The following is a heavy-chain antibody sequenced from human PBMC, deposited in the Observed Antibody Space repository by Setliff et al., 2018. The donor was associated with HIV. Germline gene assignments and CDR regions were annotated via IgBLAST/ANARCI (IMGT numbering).Heavy chain of an antibody. J-gene: IGHJ6*02. CDR1: GYSLTELS. CDR2: FEPEYAET. CDR3: ATGFGAVTDYAMDV. V-gene: IGHV1-24*01. D-gene: IGHD3-10*01. Sequence: GASVKVSCKISGYSLTELSRHWVRQAPGKGLEWMGGFEPEYAETLYAQKFKGRVNMTVDTTTDTAYVELSGLRPDDTAVYYCATGFGAVTDYAMDVWGQGTTVTVSS.